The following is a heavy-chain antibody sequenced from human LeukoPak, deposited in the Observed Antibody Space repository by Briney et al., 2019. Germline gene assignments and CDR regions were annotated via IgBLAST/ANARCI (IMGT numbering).Heavy chain of an antibody. Sequence: SGPTLVNPTQTLTLTCTFSGCSLSTSAVAVGWIRQPPGKALEGLALLYWDDDQRYSPSLKSRLSITKDTSKNQVVLTLTDMDPVDTATYYCAHSEDTALVHDAFDIWGQGTMVTVSS. CDR1: GCSLSTSAVA. CDR2: LYWDDDQ. J-gene: IGHJ3*02. CDR3: AHSEDTALVHDAFDI. D-gene: IGHD5-18*01. V-gene: IGHV2-5*02.